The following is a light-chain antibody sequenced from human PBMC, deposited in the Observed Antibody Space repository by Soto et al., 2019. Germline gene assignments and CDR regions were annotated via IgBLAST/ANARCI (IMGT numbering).Light chain of an antibody. CDR2: RDA. V-gene: IGLV3-9*01. J-gene: IGLJ2*01. Sequence: SYELSQPLSVSVALGQTARITCGENNIGSKNVHWYQQRSGQAPLLVIYRDANRPSGIPERFSGSNSGNMATLTISRAQAGDEADYYCQVWDSSTVLFGGGTKLTVL. CDR1: NIGSKN. CDR3: QVWDSSTVL.